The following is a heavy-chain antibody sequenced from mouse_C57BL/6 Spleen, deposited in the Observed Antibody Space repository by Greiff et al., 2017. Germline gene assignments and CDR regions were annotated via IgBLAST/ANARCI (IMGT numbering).Heavy chain of an antibody. J-gene: IGHJ3*01. D-gene: IGHD1-1*01. CDR1: GFSLTSYG. V-gene: IGHV2-2*01. CDR3: ARNRDYGSSLAWFAY. CDR2: IWSGGST. Sequence: VQVVESGPGLVQPSQSLSITCTVSGFSLTSYGVHWVRQSPGKGLEWLGVIWSGGSTDYNAAFISRLSISKDNSKSQVFFKMNSLQADDTAIYYCARNRDYGSSLAWFAYWGQGTLVTVSA.